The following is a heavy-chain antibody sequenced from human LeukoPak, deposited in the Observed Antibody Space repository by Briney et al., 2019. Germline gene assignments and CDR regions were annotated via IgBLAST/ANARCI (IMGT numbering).Heavy chain of an antibody. CDR1: GGSISSSSYY. CDR2: IYYSGST. CDR3: ARELPQLRILDY. J-gene: IGHJ4*02. V-gene: IGHV4-39*07. Sequence: PSETLSLTCTVSGGSISSSSYYWGWIRQPPGKGLEWIGSIYYSGSTYYNPSLKSRVTISVDRSKKQFSLKLSSVTAADTAVYYCARELPQLRILDYWGRGTLVTVSS. D-gene: IGHD2-2*01.